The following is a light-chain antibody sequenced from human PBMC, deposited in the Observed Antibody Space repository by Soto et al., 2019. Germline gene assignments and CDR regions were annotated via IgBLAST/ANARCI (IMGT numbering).Light chain of an antibody. CDR2: WAS. J-gene: IGKJ2*01. V-gene: IGKV4-1*01. CDR3: QQYYSTPPYT. CDR1: QSVLYSSNNKNY. Sequence: MTQSPDSLAVSLGERATINCKSSQSVLYSSNNKNYLAWYQQKPGQPPKLLIYWASTRESGVPDRFSGSGSGTDFTLTISSLQAEDVAVYYCQQYYSTPPYTFGQGTKLEIK.